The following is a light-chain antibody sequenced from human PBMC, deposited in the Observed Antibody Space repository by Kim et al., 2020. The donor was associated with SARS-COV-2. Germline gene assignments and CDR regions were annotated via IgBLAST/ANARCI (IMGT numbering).Light chain of an antibody. CDR3: GTWDDSLIVGYV. V-gene: IGLV1-51*01. CDR2: DNN. Sequence: VTTPCSGSSSNIEKNYVYWYQQPPGTAPKLLIYDNNKRPSGIPDRFSGAKSGTSATLGITGLQTGDEADYYCGTWDDSLIVGYVFGTGTKVTVL. J-gene: IGLJ1*01. CDR1: SSNIEKNY.